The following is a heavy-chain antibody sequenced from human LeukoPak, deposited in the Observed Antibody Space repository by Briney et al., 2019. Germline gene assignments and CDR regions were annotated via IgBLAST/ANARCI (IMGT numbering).Heavy chain of an antibody. CDR1: GYTFTNNY. V-gene: IGHV1-46*01. CDR2: IYPRDGST. CDR3: ARDQEGFDY. J-gene: IGHJ4*02. Sequence: ASVKVSCKASGYTFTNNYLHWVRQAPGQGLEWMGMIYPRDGSTSYAQNFQGRVTVTRDTSTTTVHMELRGLRSEDTAVYHCARDQEGFDYWGQGTVVTVSS.